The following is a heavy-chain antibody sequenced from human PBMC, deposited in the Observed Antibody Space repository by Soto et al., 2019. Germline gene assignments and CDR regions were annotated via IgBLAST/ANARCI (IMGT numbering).Heavy chain of an antibody. CDR3: AKATGTPFDL. Sequence: PGGSLRLSCAASVLTFSNYAMSWVRQAPGKGLEWVSTISGNGGGTYYADSVKGRFTISRDNPKNTLYVQMHSLRADDTAVYYCAKATGTPFDLWGQGTMVTVSS. CDR2: ISGNGGGT. V-gene: IGHV3-23*01. J-gene: IGHJ3*01. D-gene: IGHD1-1*01. CDR1: VLTFSNYA.